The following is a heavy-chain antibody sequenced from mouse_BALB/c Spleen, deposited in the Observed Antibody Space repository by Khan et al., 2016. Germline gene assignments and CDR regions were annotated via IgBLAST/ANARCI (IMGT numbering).Heavy chain of an antibody. CDR3: ARGANSFRVFDN. CDR1: GYSFTSYW. CDR2: IIPNTGYT. D-gene: IGHD1-2*01. V-gene: IGHV1-7*01. J-gene: IGHJ2*01. Sequence: QVQLKQSGAELAKPGASVKMSCKASGYSFTSYWMHWVKQRPGQGLEWIGYIIPNTGYTEHNQKFKDMATLTADKSSTTAYMQLSSLTSEDSAVYYCARGANSFRVFDNWGQGTTLTVSS.